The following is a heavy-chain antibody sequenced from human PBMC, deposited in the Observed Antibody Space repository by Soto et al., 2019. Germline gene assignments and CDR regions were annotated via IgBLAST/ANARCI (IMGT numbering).Heavy chain of an antibody. D-gene: IGHD6-13*01. V-gene: IGHV4-39*01. Sequence: QLQLQESGPGLVKPSETLSLNCTVSGGSISSNTYYWEWIRQPPGKGLEWIGTIFYSGNTYYNPSLRSRVTMSVVSSKTQLSLKLSSVTAADTAVYYCASSPGKHYHYYAMDVWGQGTMVTVSS. CDR2: IFYSGNT. J-gene: IGHJ6*02. CDR1: GGSISSNTYY. CDR3: ASSPGKHYHYYAMDV.